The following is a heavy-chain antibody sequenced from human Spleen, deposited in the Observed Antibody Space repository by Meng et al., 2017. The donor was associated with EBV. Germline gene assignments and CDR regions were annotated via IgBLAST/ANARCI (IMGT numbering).Heavy chain of an antibody. Sequence: QVQQQEAGPGWGKPSDTLSLTCTVSGASVGRNTYYWSWIRQPPGKGLGWIGSIYYSGDTYYNPSLKSRVTISVGTSKNQFSLKLTSMTAADTAVYYCVRAEIAVAFDYWGQGNLVTVSS. CDR3: VRAEIAVAFDY. D-gene: IGHD6-19*01. CDR1: GASVGRNTYY. J-gene: IGHJ4*02. CDR2: IYYSGDT. V-gene: IGHV4-39*07.